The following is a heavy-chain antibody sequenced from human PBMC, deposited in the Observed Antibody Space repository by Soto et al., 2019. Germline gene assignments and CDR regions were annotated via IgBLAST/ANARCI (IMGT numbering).Heavy chain of an antibody. CDR2: IYSGGST. D-gene: IGHD6-13*01. CDR1: GFTASSKY. CDR3: ARVNRGSSWFPFDY. J-gene: IGHJ4*02. V-gene: IGHV3-66*01. Sequence: GGSLRLPWAASGFTASSKYMSWVRQALGKGLEWVSVIYSGGSTYYADSVKGRFTISRDNSKNTLYLQMNSLRAEDTAVDYCARVNRGSSWFPFDYWGQGT.